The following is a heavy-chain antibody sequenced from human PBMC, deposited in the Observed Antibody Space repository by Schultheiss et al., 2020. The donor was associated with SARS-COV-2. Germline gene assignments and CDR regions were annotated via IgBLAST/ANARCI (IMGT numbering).Heavy chain of an antibody. CDR1: GGSISSGGYS. Sequence: SETLSLTCAVSGGSISSGGYSWSWIRQPPGKGLEWIGYIYYSGSTYYNPSVKSRVIISIDTSKNQFSLRLTSVTAADTAVYYCARGLGDFWSGDQNWFDPWGQGTLVTVSS. CDR2: IYYSGST. J-gene: IGHJ5*02. D-gene: IGHD3-3*01. CDR3: ARGLGDFWSGDQNWFDP. V-gene: IGHV4-31*11.